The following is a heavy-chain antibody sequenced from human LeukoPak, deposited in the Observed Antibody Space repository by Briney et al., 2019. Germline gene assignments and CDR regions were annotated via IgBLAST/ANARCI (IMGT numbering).Heavy chain of an antibody. Sequence: GGSLRLSCTASGFTFGDYAMSWVRQAPGKGLEWVSAISGSGGSTYYADSVKGRFTISRDNSKNTLYLQMNSLRAEDTAVYYCAKLWVGASYFDYWGQGTLVTVSS. J-gene: IGHJ4*02. CDR2: ISGSGGST. V-gene: IGHV3-23*01. CDR1: GFTFGDYA. CDR3: AKLWVGASYFDY. D-gene: IGHD1-26*01.